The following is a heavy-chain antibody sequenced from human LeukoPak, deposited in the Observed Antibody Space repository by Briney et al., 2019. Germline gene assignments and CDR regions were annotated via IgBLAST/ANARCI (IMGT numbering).Heavy chain of an antibody. CDR3: AREETMGY. CDR1: GFTFNNYW. J-gene: IGHJ4*02. D-gene: IGHD3-10*01. V-gene: IGHV3-74*01. CDR2: INRDGSNT. Sequence: PGGSLRLSCAASGFTFNNYWMHWFRQAPGKGLVWVSRINRDGSNTDYADSVKGRFTISRDNAKNTLYLQMNSLSAEDTAVYYCAREETMGYWGQGTLVTVSS.